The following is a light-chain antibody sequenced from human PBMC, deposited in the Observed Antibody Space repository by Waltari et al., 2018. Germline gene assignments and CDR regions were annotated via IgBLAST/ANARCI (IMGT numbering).Light chain of an antibody. CDR1: HSILSSSNNKRA. Sequence: DSVMTQSPDSLPVSLGERASINCQASHSILSSSNNKRALAWFQQKPGQPPKLRIYCASTRECGVPDRLSGSGSGTDFTLTISSLQAEDVAVYYCQQYYSIPRTFGRGTRVEIK. J-gene: IGKJ1*01. CDR2: CAS. CDR3: QQYYSIPRT. V-gene: IGKV4-1*01.